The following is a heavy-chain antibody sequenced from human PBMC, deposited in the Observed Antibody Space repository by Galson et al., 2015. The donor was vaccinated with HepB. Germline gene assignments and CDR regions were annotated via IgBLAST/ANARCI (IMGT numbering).Heavy chain of an antibody. CDR3: AREPRGPNQPFDY. CDR2: INTGNGNT. CDR1: GYTFTSYT. D-gene: IGHD2-2*01. J-gene: IGHJ4*02. V-gene: IGHV1-3*04. Sequence: SVKVSCKASGYTFTSYTVHWVRQAPGQRLEWMGWINTGNGNTRYSQKFQGRVTITRDTSASTAYMDLISLISEDTAVYYCAREPRGPNQPFDYWGQGTLVTVSS.